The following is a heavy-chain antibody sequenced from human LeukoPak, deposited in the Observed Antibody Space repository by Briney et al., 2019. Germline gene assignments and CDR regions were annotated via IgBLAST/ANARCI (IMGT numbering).Heavy chain of an antibody. Sequence: SETLSLTCTVSGGSISSSSYYWGWIRQPPGKGLEWIGSIYYSGSTYYNPSLKSRVTISVDTSKNQFSLKLSSVTAADTAVYYCESIAVAGYYFDYWGQGTLVTVSS. V-gene: IGHV4-39*07. CDR3: ESIAVAGYYFDY. J-gene: IGHJ4*02. D-gene: IGHD6-19*01. CDR2: IYYSGST. CDR1: GGSISSSSYY.